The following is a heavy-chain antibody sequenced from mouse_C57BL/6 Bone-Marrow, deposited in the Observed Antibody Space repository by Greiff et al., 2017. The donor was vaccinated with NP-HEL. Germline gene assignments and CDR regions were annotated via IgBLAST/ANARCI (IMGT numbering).Heavy chain of an antibody. J-gene: IGHJ4*01. V-gene: IGHV5-9-1*02. CDR3: TRDRGGYDGDYYAMDY. CDR1: GFTFSSYA. CDR2: ISSGGDYI. Sequence: EVKLMESGEGLVKPGGSLKLSCAASGFTFSSYAMSWVRQTPEKRLEWVAYISSGGDYIYYADTVKGRFTISRDNARNTLYLQMSSLKSEDTAMYYCTRDRGGYDGDYYAMDYWGQGTSVTVSS. D-gene: IGHD2-2*01.